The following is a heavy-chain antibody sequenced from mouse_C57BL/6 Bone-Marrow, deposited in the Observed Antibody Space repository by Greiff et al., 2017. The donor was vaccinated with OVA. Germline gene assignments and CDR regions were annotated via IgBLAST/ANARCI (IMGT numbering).Heavy chain of an antibody. D-gene: IGHD2-3*01. CDR3: AREDDGYMRGNYAMDY. Sequence: QQPGAELVMPGASVKLSCKASGYTFTSYWMHWVKQRPGQGLEWIGEIDPSDSYTNYNQKFKGKSTLTVDKSSSTAYMQLSSLTSEDSAVYYCAREDDGYMRGNYAMDYWGQGTSVTVSS. J-gene: IGHJ4*01. V-gene: IGHV1-69*01. CDR1: GYTFTSYW. CDR2: IDPSDSYT.